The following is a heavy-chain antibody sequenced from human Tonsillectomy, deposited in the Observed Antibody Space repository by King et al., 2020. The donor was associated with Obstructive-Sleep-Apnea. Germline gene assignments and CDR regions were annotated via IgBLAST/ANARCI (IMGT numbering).Heavy chain of an antibody. J-gene: IGHJ4*02. Sequence: QLVQSGGSLVKPGGSLRLPCAASGFTFSDHYITLIRQAPGKGLECLSYISSSGSTIYYADSVKGRFTISRDNAKNSLYLQMNSLRADDTALYYCAWEGGYCRGGACYTLDYWGQGALVTVSS. CDR1: GFTFSDHY. D-gene: IGHD2-15*01. CDR3: AWEGGYCRGGACYTLDY. CDR2: ISSSGSTI. V-gene: IGHV3-11*01.